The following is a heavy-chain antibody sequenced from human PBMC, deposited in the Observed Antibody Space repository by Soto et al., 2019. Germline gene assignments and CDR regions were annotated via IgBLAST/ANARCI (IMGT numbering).Heavy chain of an antibody. CDR3: ARGARGAVAGTIDY. D-gene: IGHD6-19*01. V-gene: IGHV3-30-3*01. CDR2: ISYDGSNK. Sequence: QVQLVESGGGVVQPGRSLRLSCAASGFTFSSYAMHWVRQAPGKGLEWVAIISYDGSNKYYADSVKGRFTNSRDNSKNTLYLQMNSLRAEDTAVYYCARGARGAVAGTIDYWGQGTLVTVSS. CDR1: GFTFSSYA. J-gene: IGHJ4*02.